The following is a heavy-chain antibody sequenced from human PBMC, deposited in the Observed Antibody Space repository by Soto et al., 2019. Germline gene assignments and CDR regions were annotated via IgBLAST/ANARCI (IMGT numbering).Heavy chain of an antibody. CDR1: GYIFTNYG. CDR2: ISANNGHT. V-gene: IGHV1-18*04. Sequence: VQLVQSGAEVKKPGASVKVSCKASGYIFTNYGISWVRQAPGQGLEWMGWISANNGHTDFAQKLQGRVTMTTDTTSSTALKELRSRRSDDTGMYYWARDDRYSSAYDPGGPLVYSMDVWGHGTTVTGSS. J-gene: IGHJ6*02. D-gene: IGHD6-6*01. CDR3: ARDDRYSSAYDPGGPLVYSMDV.